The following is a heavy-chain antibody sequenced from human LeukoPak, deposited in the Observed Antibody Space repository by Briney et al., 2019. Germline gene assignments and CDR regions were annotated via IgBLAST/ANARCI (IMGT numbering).Heavy chain of an antibody. CDR2: VYYSGST. Sequence: PSETLSLTCAVSSGSIGSSSNYWGWIRQAPGKGLEWIGNVYYSGSTFYNPSLKSRVTISVDTSKNQFSLKLRSVTAADTAIYYCARASFNVVFGNWFDPWGQGTLVTVSS. J-gene: IGHJ5*02. D-gene: IGHD2-8*01. CDR1: SGSIGSSSNY. CDR3: ARASFNVVFGNWFDP. V-gene: IGHV4-39*01.